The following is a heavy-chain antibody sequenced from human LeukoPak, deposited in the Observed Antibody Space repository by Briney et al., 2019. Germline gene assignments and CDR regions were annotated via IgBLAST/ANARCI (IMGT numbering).Heavy chain of an antibody. CDR3: AKDPSDILTGYYRS. D-gene: IGHD3-9*01. CDR2: ISGSGGST. Sequence: GGSLRLSCAASGFTFSSYAMSWVRQAPGKGLEWVSAISGSGGSTYYADSVKGRVTISRDNSKNTLYLQMNSLRAEDTAVYYCAKDPSDILTGYYRSWGQGTLVTVSS. J-gene: IGHJ4*02. V-gene: IGHV3-23*01. CDR1: GFTFSSYA.